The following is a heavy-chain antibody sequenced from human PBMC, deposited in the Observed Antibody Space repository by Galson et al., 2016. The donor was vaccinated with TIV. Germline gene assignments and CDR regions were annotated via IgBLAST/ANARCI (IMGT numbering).Heavy chain of an antibody. V-gene: IGHV3-66*03. D-gene: IGHD3-3*01. CDR2: ISDNGKT. Sequence: SLRLSCAASGFPVSDNYFNWVRQAPGKGLEWVSLISDNGKTNYADSVKGRFTISRDDSKNTVYLQMNSLRAEDTALYYCARERRFCGNECYLKYYFGMDVWGQGTTVTVSS. CDR1: GFPVSDNY. CDR3: ARERRFCGNECYLKYYFGMDV. J-gene: IGHJ6*02.